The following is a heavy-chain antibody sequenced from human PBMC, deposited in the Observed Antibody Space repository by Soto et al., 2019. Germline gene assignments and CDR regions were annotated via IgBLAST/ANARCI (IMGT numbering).Heavy chain of an antibody. D-gene: IGHD7-27*01. CDR2: IYYSGST. V-gene: IGHV4-59*08. CDR3: ARRWGRTFDY. CDR1: GGSISSYY. J-gene: IGHJ4*02. Sequence: QVQLQESGPGLVKPSETLSLTCTVSGGSISSYYWSWIRQPPGKGLEWIGYIYYSGSTNYNTSLKSRVTISVDTSKNQCSLKLSAVTAADTAVYYCARRWGRTFDYWGQGTLVTVSS.